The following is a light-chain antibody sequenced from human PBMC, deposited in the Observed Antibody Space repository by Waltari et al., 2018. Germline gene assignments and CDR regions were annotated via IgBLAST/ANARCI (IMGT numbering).Light chain of an antibody. CDR3: SSYTTSGTFV. V-gene: IGLV2-14*01. CDR1: SSDVGAYNY. J-gene: IGLJ2*01. Sequence: PASVSGSPGQSITIPCTGTSSDVGAYNYVSWYQHHPGKAPKIMIYQVSNRPSGVSNRLSGSKSGNTASLTISGLQAEDEGDYYCSSYTTSGTFVFGGGTKLTVL. CDR2: QVS.